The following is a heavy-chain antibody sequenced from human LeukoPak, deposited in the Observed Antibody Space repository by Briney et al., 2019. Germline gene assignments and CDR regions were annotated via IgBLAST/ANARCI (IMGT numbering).Heavy chain of an antibody. V-gene: IGHV3-53*01. CDR2: IYSGGST. Sequence: GGSLRLSCAASGFTVSSNYMSWVRQAPGKGLEWVSVIYSGGSTYYADSVKGRFTISRDNSKNTLYLQMNSLTAEDTAVYYCARVGVVPAAIPDGFDIWGQGTMVTVSS. CDR1: GFTVSSNY. J-gene: IGHJ3*02. CDR3: ARVGVVPAAIPDGFDI. D-gene: IGHD2-2*01.